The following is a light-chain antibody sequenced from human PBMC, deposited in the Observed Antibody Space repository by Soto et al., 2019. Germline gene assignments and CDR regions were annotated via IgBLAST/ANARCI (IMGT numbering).Light chain of an antibody. Sequence: DIPMSQSPSSLSASVGDRATIACRTSQSIVNYLNWYQQKPGKAPKRLMYAASTLQSGVPSRFSGSGSETDFTLTISSLQPEDLATYYCQQYDTILITFGHGTKVDI. J-gene: IGKJ3*01. CDR3: QQYDTILIT. CDR2: AAS. V-gene: IGKV1-39*01. CDR1: QSIVNY.